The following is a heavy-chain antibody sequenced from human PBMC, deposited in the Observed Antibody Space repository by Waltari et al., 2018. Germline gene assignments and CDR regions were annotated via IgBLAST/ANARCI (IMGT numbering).Heavy chain of an antibody. D-gene: IGHD6-25*01. CDR2: ISVGGGTT. Sequence: EVQLVESGGGLVQPGGSLKLSCATSGFTFSSSAMTWVRQAPGMGVGWVSDISVGGGTTYYADSVKGRFTISRDNSKNILYLQMNSLRAEDTAFYYCVKQRVRASPIFDYWGLGTLVTVSS. CDR1: GFTFSSSA. CDR3: VKQRVRASPIFDY. V-gene: IGHV3-23*04. J-gene: IGHJ4*02.